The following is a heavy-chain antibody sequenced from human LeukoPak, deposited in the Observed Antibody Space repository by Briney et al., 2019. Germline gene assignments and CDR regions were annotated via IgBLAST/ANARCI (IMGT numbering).Heavy chain of an antibody. CDR2: IYYSGST. CDR1: GGSISSYY. CDR3: ARSFTHYYGSGSYPDAFDI. Sequence: SETLSLTCTVSGGSISSYYRSWIRQPPGKGLEWIGYIYYSGSTNYNPSLKSRVTISVDTSKNQFSLKLSSVTAADTAVYYCARSFTHYYGSGSYPDAFDIWGQGTMVTVSS. D-gene: IGHD3-10*01. J-gene: IGHJ3*02. V-gene: IGHV4-59*01.